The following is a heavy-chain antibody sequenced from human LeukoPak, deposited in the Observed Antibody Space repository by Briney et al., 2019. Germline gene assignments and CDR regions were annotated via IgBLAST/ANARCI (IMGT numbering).Heavy chain of an antibody. D-gene: IGHD2-2*01. V-gene: IGHV4-4*07. CDR2: IYTSGST. J-gene: IGHJ4*02. CDR1: GGSISSYY. CDR3: NAVVPAAIPTDY. Sequence: SETLSLTCTVSGGSISSYYWSWIRQPAGKGLEWIGRIYTSGSTNYNPSLKSRVTMSVDTSKNQFSLKLSSVTAADTAVYYCNAVVPAAIPTDYWGQGTLVTVSS.